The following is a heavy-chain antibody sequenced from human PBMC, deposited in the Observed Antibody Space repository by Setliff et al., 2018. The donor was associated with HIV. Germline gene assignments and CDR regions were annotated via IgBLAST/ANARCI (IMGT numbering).Heavy chain of an antibody. CDR2: INRSGST. CDR3: ASQGVRGAYTWFDP. J-gene: IGHJ5*02. Sequence: SETLSLTCAVYGGSLSGDYWSWIRRPPGKGLEWIGEINRSGSTNYSPSLKSRVTISVDTSKNQFSLKLSAATAADTAVYYCASQGVRGAYTWFDPWGQGTRVTVSS. D-gene: IGHD3-10*01. V-gene: IGHV4-34*01. CDR1: GGSLSGDY.